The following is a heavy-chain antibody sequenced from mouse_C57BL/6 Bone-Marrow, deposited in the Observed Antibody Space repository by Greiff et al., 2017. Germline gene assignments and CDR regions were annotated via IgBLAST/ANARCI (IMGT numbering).Heavy chain of an antibody. CDR2: IDPSDSYT. V-gene: IGHV1-69*01. Sequence: QVQLQQPGAELVMPGASVKLSCKASGYTFTSYWMHWVKQRPGQGLEWIGEIDPSDSYTNYNQKFKDKSTLTVDKSSSTAYMQLSSLTSEDSAVYYCAREGSYDGLLAYWGQGTLVTVSA. CDR3: AREGSYDGLLAY. CDR1: GYTFTSYW. J-gene: IGHJ3*01. D-gene: IGHD2-3*01.